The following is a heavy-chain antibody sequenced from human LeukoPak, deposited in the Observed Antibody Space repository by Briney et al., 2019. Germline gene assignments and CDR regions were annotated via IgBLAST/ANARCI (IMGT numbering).Heavy chain of an antibody. D-gene: IGHD2-21*02. CDR1: GGSISSSSYY. CDR2: IYYSGST. Sequence: PSETLSLTCTVSGGSISSSSYYWGWFRQPPGKGLEWIGRIYYSGSTYYHPSLKSRVTISVDTSKTQFSLKLSSVTAADTAAYYCARGRIVVVTAPTHYFDYWGEGTLFTVSS. J-gene: IGHJ4*02. V-gene: IGHV4-39*07. CDR3: ARGRIVVVTAPTHYFDY.